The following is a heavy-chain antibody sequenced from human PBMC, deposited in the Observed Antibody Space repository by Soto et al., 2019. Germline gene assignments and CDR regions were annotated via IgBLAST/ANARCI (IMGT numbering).Heavy chain of an antibody. CDR2: IWYDGSNK. V-gene: IGHV3-33*01. J-gene: IGHJ5*02. CDR3: ARDRKVYGSGTKNWFDP. Sequence: PGGSLRLSCAASGFTFSSYGMHWVRQAPGKGLEWVAVIWYDGSNKYYADSVKGRFTISRDNSKNTLYLQMNSLRAEDTAVYYCARDRKVYGSGTKNWFDPWGQGTLVTVSS. CDR1: GFTFSSYG. D-gene: IGHD3-10*01.